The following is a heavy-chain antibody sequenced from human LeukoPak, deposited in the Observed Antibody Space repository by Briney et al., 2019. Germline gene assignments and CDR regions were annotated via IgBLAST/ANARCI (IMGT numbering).Heavy chain of an antibody. D-gene: IGHD3-22*01. V-gene: IGHV3-74*01. CDR3: ARGYYDSSGYYLIDY. CDR1: GFTFSNYW. Sequence: PGGSLRLSCAGSGFTFSNYWVHWVRQAPGKGLVWVSRINEDGSRTDYADFVKGRFTISRDNAKNTLYLQMNSLSAEDTAVYYCARGYYDSSGYYLIDYWGQGTLVTVSS. CDR2: INEDGSRT. J-gene: IGHJ4*02.